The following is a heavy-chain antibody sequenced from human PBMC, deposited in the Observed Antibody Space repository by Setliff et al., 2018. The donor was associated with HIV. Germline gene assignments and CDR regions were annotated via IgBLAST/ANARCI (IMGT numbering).Heavy chain of an antibody. D-gene: IGHD1-1*01. CDR2: IVPIIGIT. J-gene: IGHJ4*02. CDR3: ATVYQARRLAYYFDY. CDR1: GGTFSMYA. V-gene: IGHV1-69*10. Sequence: SVKVSCKASGGTFSMYAISWVRQAPGQGLEWMGGIVPIIGITNYAQKFQGRVTITADKSTSTMYMDLRSLRSEDTAVYYCATVYQARRLAYYFDYWGQGTLVTVSS.